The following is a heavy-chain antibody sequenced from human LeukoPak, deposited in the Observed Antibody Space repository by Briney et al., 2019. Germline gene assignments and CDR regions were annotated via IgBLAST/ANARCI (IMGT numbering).Heavy chain of an antibody. J-gene: IGHJ5*02. Sequence: GASVKVSCKASGYTFTYYYMHWVRQAPGQGLEWTGWINPNSGGTNYAQKFQGRVTMTRDTSISTAYMELSRLRSDDTAVYYCARAPGPERANWFDPWGQGTLVTVSS. CDR3: ARAPGPERANWFDP. CDR2: INPNSGGT. D-gene: IGHD1-1*01. V-gene: IGHV1-2*02. CDR1: GYTFTYYY.